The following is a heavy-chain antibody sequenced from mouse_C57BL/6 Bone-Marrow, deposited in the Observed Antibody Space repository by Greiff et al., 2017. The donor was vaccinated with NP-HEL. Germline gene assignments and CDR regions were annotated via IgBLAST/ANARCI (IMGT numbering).Heavy chain of an antibody. Sequence: QVQLQQSGPGLVQPSQSLSITCTVSGFSLTSYGVHWVRQSPGKGLEWLGVIWRGGSTDYNEAFMSRLSITKDNSKSQVFFKMNSLQADDTAIYYCAKIGYGYFDYWGQGTTLTVSS. J-gene: IGHJ2*01. CDR3: AKIGYGYFDY. CDR1: GFSLTSYG. CDR2: IWRGGST. V-gene: IGHV2-5*01. D-gene: IGHD2-2*01.